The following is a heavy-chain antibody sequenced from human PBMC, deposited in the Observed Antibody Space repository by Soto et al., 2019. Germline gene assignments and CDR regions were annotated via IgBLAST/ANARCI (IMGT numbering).Heavy chain of an antibody. J-gene: IGHJ6*02. V-gene: IGHV1-46*01. CDR3: ARGSSSWYGGYYYYYGMDV. Sequence: GASVKVSCKASGYTFTSYYMHWVRQAPGEGLEWMGIINPSGGSTSYAQKFQGRVTMTRDTSTSTVYMELSSLRSEDTAVYYCARGSSSWYGGYYYYYGMDVWGQGTTVTVSS. CDR1: GYTFTSYY. D-gene: IGHD6-13*01. CDR2: INPSGGST.